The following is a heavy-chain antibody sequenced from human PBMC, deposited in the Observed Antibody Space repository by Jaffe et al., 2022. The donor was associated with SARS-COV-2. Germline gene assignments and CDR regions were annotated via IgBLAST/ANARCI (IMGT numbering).Heavy chain of an antibody. V-gene: IGHV5-51*01. J-gene: IGHJ5*02. Sequence: EVQLVQSGAEVKKPGESLKISCKGSGHSFTGYWIAWVRQMPGKGLEWMGIIYTGDSDTKYSPSFQGQVTISADNSIGTAYLQWNSLKASDTAMYYCARSQEWLFQNYFDPWGQGTLVTVSS. CDR3: ARSQEWLFQNYFDP. CDR2: IYTGDSDT. D-gene: IGHD3-3*01. CDR1: GHSFTGYW.